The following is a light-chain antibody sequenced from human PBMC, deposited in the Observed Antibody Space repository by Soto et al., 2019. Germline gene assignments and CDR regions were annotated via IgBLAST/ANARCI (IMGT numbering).Light chain of an antibody. V-gene: IGKV4-1*01. CDR1: QSVFYSSNNKNY. CDR3: QKYYSPPWT. J-gene: IGKJ1*01. CDR2: WAS. Sequence: DIVMTQSPDSLAVSLGERATINCKSSQSVFYSSNNKNYLAWYQQKSGQPPKLLIYWASTRESGVPDRFSGSGSGTDFTLTISSLQAEDATVYYCQKYYSPPWTCGQGTKGDIK.